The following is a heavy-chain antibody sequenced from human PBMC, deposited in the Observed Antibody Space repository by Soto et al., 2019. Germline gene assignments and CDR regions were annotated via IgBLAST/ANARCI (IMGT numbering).Heavy chain of an antibody. CDR2: INHSGST. CDR1: GGSFSGYY. J-gene: IGHJ5*02. D-gene: IGHD3-10*01. V-gene: IGHV4-34*01. Sequence: SETLSLTCAVYGGSFSGYYWSWIRQPPGKGLEWIGEINHSGSTNYNPSLKSRVTISVDTPKNQFSLKLSSVTAADTAVYYCARSRPNYYGSGSYSSWFDPWGQGTLVTVSS. CDR3: ARSRPNYYGSGSYSSWFDP.